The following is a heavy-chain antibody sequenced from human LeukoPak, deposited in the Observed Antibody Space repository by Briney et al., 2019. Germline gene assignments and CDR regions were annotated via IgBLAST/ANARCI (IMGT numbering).Heavy chain of an antibody. CDR1: GFTFSSYV. D-gene: IGHD2-2*01. CDR3: AQDRFSFVH. J-gene: IGHJ1*01. Sequence: PGGSLRLSCAASGFTFSSYVMHWVRQAPGKGLEWVAVISYDGSNKYYADSVKGRFTISRDNSKNTLYLQINSLRAEDTAVYSCAQDRFSFVHWGQGTLVTVSS. CDR2: ISYDGSNK. V-gene: IGHV3-30*18.